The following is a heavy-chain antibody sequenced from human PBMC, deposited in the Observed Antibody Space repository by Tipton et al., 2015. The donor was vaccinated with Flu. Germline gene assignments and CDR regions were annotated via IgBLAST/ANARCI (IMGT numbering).Heavy chain of an antibody. CDR1: GGSFSSHY. CDR2: INPSGST. D-gene: IGHD2-15*01. CDR3: AAHCSGGSCSHAFDI. Sequence: LRLSCAVCGGSFSSHYWSWIRQPPGKGLEWIGEINPSGSTNYNPSLKSRVTISGDTSKNQVSLKLSSVTAADTAVYYCAAHCSGGSCSHAFDIWGQGTMVTVSS. J-gene: IGHJ3*02. V-gene: IGHV4-34*01.